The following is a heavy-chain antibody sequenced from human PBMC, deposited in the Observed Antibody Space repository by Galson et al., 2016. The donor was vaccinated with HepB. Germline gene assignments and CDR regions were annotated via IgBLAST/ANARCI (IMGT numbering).Heavy chain of an antibody. CDR1: GFVFSNFG. CDR3: AKERLVRRIFDH. D-gene: IGHD1-1*01. Sequence: SLRLSCAASGFVFSNFGLSWVRQAPGKGLEWVASISTRRTTYYSASVQGRFIITRENSNNTLYLQMNGLRAEDTAVYYCAKERLVRRIFDHWGQGTLLTVSS. V-gene: IGHV3-23*01. CDR2: ISTRRTT. J-gene: IGHJ4*02.